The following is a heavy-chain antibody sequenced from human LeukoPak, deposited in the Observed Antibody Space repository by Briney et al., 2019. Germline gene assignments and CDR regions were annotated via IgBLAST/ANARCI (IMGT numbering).Heavy chain of an antibody. CDR1: GYTLTGYY. Sequence: ASVKASCKASGYTLTGYYMHWVRQAPGQGLEWMGWINPISGGTNYAQKFQGRVTMTRDTSISTAYMGLSRLRSDDTAVYYCARGDVHYYYYMDVWGKGTTVTISS. CDR2: INPISGGT. V-gene: IGHV1-2*02. CDR3: ARGDVHYYYYMDV. D-gene: IGHD6-6*01. J-gene: IGHJ6*03.